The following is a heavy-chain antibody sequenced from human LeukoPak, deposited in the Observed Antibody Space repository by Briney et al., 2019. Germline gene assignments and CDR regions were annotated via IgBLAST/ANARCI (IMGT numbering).Heavy chain of an antibody. V-gene: IGHV3-7*01. Sequence: GGSLRLFCGASGFTFTKYWMGWVRQAAGRGLEGVANINYDGSDKYYVDAVKGRCTISRDNAKNSLYLQMNSLRAEDTAVYYCARDLNWETYWGQGTLVTVSS. D-gene: IGHD7-27*01. CDR2: INYDGSDK. CDR3: ARDLNWETY. CDR1: GFTFTKYW. J-gene: IGHJ4*02.